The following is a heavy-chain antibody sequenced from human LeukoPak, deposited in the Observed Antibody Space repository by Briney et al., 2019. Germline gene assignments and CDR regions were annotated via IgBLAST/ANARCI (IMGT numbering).Heavy chain of an antibody. J-gene: IGHJ5*02. D-gene: IGHD3-9*01. CDR3: ARAYARIGYYDILTGYPGRWFDP. Sequence: GGSLRLSCAASGFTFDDYALHWVRQAPGKGLEWVSSISSSSSYIYYADSVKGRFTISRDNAKNSLYLQMNSLRAEDTAVYYCARAYARIGYYDILTGYPGRWFDPWGQGTLVTVSS. CDR1: GFTFDDYA. V-gene: IGHV3-21*01. CDR2: ISSSSSYI.